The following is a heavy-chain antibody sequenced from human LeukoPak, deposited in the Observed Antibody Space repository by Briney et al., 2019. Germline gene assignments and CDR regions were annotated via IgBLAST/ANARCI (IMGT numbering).Heavy chain of an antibody. CDR2: IYAGDSEI. D-gene: IGHD5-12*01. Sequence: GASLKISCQGSGSTFNAYWIGWVRQMPGKGLEWMGVIYAGDSEIRYSPSFQGQVTISVDKSISTAYLQWSSLKASDAAMYYCARHSRGSNDYWGQGTLVTVSS. CDR1: GSTFNAYW. CDR3: ARHSRGSNDY. V-gene: IGHV5-51*01. J-gene: IGHJ4*02.